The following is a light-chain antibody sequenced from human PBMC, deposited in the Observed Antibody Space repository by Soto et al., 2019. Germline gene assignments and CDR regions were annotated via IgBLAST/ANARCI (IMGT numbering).Light chain of an antibody. CDR3: QQSGDTPT. V-gene: IGKV3-20*01. CDR2: GVS. Sequence: EVVLTQYPGTLSLSPGERATLYCRSSQTVNSNFLAWYQQKPGQAPRLLIYGVSNRATGIPDRFSGSGSGTDITLTISRLEPEDFAVYYCQQSGDTPTFGQGTKVDIK. J-gene: IGKJ1*01. CDR1: QTVNSNF.